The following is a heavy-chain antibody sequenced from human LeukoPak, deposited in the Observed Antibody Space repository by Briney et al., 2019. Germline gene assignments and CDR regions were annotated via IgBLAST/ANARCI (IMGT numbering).Heavy chain of an antibody. D-gene: IGHD6-19*01. CDR2: INEGGGLT. CDR3: ARVGRNGWDFDH. J-gene: IGHJ4*02. CDR1: GFTLSSYI. V-gene: IGHV3-7*01. Sequence: GGSLRLSCAASGFTLSSYIMNWVRQAPGKGLEWVTIINEGGGLTFYVDSVKGRFSISRDNSKNSLSLQMSTLRVEDTAMYYCARVGRNGWDFDHWGQGTLVTVSS.